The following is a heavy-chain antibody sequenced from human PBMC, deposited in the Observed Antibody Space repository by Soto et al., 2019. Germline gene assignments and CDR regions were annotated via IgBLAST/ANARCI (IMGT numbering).Heavy chain of an antibody. CDR1: GGSISSSNW. CDR3: ARVVCSGGTCYSEKYYFDY. V-gene: IGHV4-4*02. CDR2: IYHSGRT. J-gene: IGHJ4*02. D-gene: IGHD2-15*01. Sequence: PSETLSLTCAVSGGSISSSNWWSWVRQPPGKGLEWIGEIYHSGRTNYNPSLKSRVTISVDKSKILFSLKLTSVTAADTAVYYCARVVCSGGTCYSEKYYFDYWGQGTLVTVSS.